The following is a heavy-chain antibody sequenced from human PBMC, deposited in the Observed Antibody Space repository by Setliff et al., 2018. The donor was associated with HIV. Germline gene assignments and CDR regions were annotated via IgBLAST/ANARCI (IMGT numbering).Heavy chain of an antibody. V-gene: IGHV4-4*07. CDR3: ARDQKGYSYGYFDS. CDR1: GGSFSGYY. D-gene: IGHD5-18*01. Sequence: SETLSLTCAVYGGSFSGYYWSWIRQPAGKGLEWIGRVYSSGNTNYNPSLKSRVTMSVDTSKNQFSLNLNSVTAADTAVYYCARDQKGYSYGYFDSWGQGTLVTVSS. J-gene: IGHJ4*02. CDR2: VYSSGNT.